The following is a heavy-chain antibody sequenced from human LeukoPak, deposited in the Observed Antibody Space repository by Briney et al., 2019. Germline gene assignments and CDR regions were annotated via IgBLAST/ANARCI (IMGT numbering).Heavy chain of an antibody. CDR2: IYWNDDK. J-gene: IGHJ4*02. V-gene: IGHV2-5*01. CDR1: GFSLSTSGVG. CDR3: AHMTTVLRYFDWLRGLYYFDY. D-gene: IGHD3-9*01. Sequence: SGPTLVKPTQTLTLTCTFSGFSLSTSGVGVGWIRQPPGKALEWLALIYWNDDKRYSPSLKSRLTITKDTSKNQVVLTMTNMDPVDTATYYCAHMTTVLRYFDWLRGLYYFDYWGQGTLVTVSS.